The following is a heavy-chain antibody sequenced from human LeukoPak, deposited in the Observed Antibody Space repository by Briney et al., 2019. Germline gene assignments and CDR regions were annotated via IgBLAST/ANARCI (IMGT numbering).Heavy chain of an antibody. CDR3: ARDTMVRGLPIDY. Sequence: AGGSLRLSCAASGFTFSSYSMNWVRQAPGKGLEWVSSISSSSSYIYYADSVKGRFTISRDNAKNSLYLQMNSLRAEDTAVHYCARDTMVRGLPIDYWGQGTLVTVSS. J-gene: IGHJ4*02. D-gene: IGHD3-10*01. V-gene: IGHV3-21*01. CDR2: ISSSSSYI. CDR1: GFTFSSYS.